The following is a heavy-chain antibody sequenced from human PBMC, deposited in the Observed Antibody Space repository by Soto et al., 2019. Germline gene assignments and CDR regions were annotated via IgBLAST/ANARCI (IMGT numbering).Heavy chain of an antibody. CDR1: GFSLSDPRMG. V-gene: IGHV2-26*01. D-gene: IGHD4-17*01. CDR2: IFWDDEK. J-gene: IGHJ3*01. Sequence: QVTLKESGPVLVKPTETLTLTCTVSGFSLSDPRMGVTWIRQPPGKALEWLAHIFWDDEKSYSTSLKNRLLISKDTSKSQVVLTVTRVDPVDTATYYCARTTEMTRGFDAFDLWGQGTMVTVSS. CDR3: ARTTEMTRGFDAFDL.